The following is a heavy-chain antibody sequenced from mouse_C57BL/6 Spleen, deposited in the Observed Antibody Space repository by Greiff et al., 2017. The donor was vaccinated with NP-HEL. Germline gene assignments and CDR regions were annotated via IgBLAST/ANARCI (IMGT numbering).Heavy chain of an antibody. J-gene: IGHJ4*01. D-gene: IGHD1-1*01. V-gene: IGHV1-15*01. Sequence: QVQLQQSGAELVRPGASVTLSCKASGYTFTDYEMHWVKQTPVHGLEWIGAIDPETGGTAYNQKFKGKAILTADKSSSTAYMELRSLTSEDSAVYYYTRFYGSGLYAMDYWGQGTSVTVSS. CDR3: TRFYGSGLYAMDY. CDR2: IDPETGGT. CDR1: GYTFTDYE.